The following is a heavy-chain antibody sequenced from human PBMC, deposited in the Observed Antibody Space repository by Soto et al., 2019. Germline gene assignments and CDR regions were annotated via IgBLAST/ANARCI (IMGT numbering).Heavy chain of an antibody. CDR3: ARSVDTAIYVY. J-gene: IGHJ4*02. V-gene: IGHV4-61*01. CDR1: GGSVSSGSYY. D-gene: IGHD5-18*01. Sequence: PSETLSLTCTVSGGSVSSGSYYWSWIRQPPGKGLEWIGYIYYSGSTNYNPSLKSRVTISVDTSKNQFSLKLSSVTAADTAVYYCARSVDTAIYVYWGQGTLVTVSS. CDR2: IYYSGST.